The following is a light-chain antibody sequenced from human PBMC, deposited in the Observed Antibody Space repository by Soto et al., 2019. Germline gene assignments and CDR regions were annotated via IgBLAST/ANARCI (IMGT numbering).Light chain of an antibody. J-gene: IGLJ1*01. CDR3: SSYTSSSTQV. V-gene: IGLV2-14*01. Sequence: QSALAQPASVPGSPGQSITISCTGTTSDVGRYNYVSWYQQHPGTAPKLMIYEVSNRPSGVSNRFSGPKSGNTASLTISGLQAEDEADYYCSSYTSSSTQVFGTGTKVTVL. CDR2: EVS. CDR1: TSDVGRYNY.